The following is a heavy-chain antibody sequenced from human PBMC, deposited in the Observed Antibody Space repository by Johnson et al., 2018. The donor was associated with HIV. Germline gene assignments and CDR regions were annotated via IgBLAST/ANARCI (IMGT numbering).Heavy chain of an antibody. Sequence: VQLVESGGGLVQPGGSLRLSCAASGFTFSDHYMDWVRQAPGKGLEWVGRTRNKANSYTTEYAASVKGRFTISRDDSKNSLYLQMNSLKTEDTAVYYCAREGLWWGAFDIWGQGTMVTVSS. CDR1: GFTFSDHY. V-gene: IGHV3-72*01. J-gene: IGHJ3*02. CDR2: TRNKANSYTT. D-gene: IGHD2-21*01. CDR3: AREGLWWGAFDI.